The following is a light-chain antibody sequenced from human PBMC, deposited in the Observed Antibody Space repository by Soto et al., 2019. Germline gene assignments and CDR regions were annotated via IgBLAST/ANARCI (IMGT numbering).Light chain of an antibody. CDR1: SSDVGGYNY. CDR2: EVN. J-gene: IGLJ1*01. V-gene: IGLV2-8*01. CDR3: SSYAGSSNV. Sequence: QSVLTQPHSASGSPGQSVAISCTGTSSDVGGYNYASWYQQHPGKAPKLMIYEVNKRPSGVPDRFSGSKSGNTASLTVSGLQAEDEADYYCSSYAGSSNVFGTGTKVTVL.